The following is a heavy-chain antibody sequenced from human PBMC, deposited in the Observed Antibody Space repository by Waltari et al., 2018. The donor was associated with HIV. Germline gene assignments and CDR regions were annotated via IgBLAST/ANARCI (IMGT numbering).Heavy chain of an antibody. Sequence: QVQLQESGPGLVKPSETLSLTCAVSGYSISSGYYWGWIRQPPGKGLEWIGSLYHSGDTYYNPSLNSRISISLDTSKNHFSLKLSSVTAADTAVYFCARAVLRYFDNWFDPWGQGTLVTVS. CDR3: ARAVLRYFDNWFDP. J-gene: IGHJ5*02. CDR2: LYHSGDT. CDR1: GYSISSGYY. V-gene: IGHV4-38-2*01. D-gene: IGHD3-9*01.